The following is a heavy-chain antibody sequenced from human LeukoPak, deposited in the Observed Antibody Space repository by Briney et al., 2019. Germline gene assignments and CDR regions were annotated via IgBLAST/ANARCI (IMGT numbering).Heavy chain of an antibody. V-gene: IGHV4-39*01. CDR2: IYYSGKS. CDR3: ARQGIPYQFDN. J-gene: IGHJ4*02. CDR1: GDSISSSSYY. D-gene: IGHD2-2*01. Sequence: SSETLSLTCTVSGDSISSSSYYWGWIRQAPGKGLEWFGRIYYSGKSYYNPSLKSRVTFSVDTSKNHFPLKVRSVTAADTAVYYCARQGIPYQFDNWGQGTLVTVSS.